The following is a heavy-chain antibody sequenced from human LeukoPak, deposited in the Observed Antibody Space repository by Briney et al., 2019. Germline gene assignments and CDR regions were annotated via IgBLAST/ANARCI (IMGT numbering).Heavy chain of an antibody. CDR2: INAVNGNT. CDR3: ARRMSPGYCSGGSCFLIDY. J-gene: IGHJ4*02. D-gene: IGHD2-15*01. V-gene: IGHV1-3*01. Sequence: SVKVSCKASGYTFTSYAMHWVRHAPGQRLEWMGWINAVNGNTKYSQKFQGRVTITRDTSASTAYMELSSMRSEDTAVYYCARRMSPGYCSGGSCFLIDYWGQGTLVTVSS. CDR1: GYTFTSYA.